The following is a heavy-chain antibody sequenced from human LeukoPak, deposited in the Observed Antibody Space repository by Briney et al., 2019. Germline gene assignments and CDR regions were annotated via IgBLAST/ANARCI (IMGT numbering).Heavy chain of an antibody. Sequence: SETLSLTCTVSGGSISSYYWSWIRQPPGKGLEWIGYIYYSGSTNYNPSLKSRVTISVDTSKNQFSLKLSSVTAADTAVYYCARGGLGELSLFMFDYWGQGTLVTVSS. V-gene: IGHV4-59*01. D-gene: IGHD3-16*02. CDR1: GGSISSYY. CDR2: IYYSGST. J-gene: IGHJ4*02. CDR3: ARGGLGELSLFMFDY.